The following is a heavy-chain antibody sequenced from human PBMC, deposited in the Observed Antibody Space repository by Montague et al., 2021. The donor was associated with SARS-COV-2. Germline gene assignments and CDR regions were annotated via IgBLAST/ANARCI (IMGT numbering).Heavy chain of an antibody. J-gene: IGHJ3*02. CDR3: ASPTYYYDSSGSDAFDI. V-gene: IGHV4-39*01. Sequence: SETRSLTCTVSGGSISSSSYYWGWLRQPPGKGLEWIGSIYYSGSTYYNPSLKSRVTISVDTSKNQFSLKLSSVTAADTAVYYCASPTYYYDSSGSDAFDIWGQGTMVTVSS. D-gene: IGHD3-22*01. CDR2: IYYSGST. CDR1: GGSISSSSYY.